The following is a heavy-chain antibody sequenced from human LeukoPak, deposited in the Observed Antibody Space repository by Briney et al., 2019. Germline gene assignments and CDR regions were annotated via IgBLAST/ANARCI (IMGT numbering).Heavy chain of an antibody. CDR1: GFTFSSYA. J-gene: IGHJ4*02. CDR2: ISGSGGST. V-gene: IGHV3-23*01. CDR3: AKDFGARHYFDY. Sequence: GGSLRLSCAASGFTFSSYAMSWVRQAPGKGLEWVSAISGSGGSTYYADSVKGRFTISRDISKNTLYLQMNSLRAEDTAVYYCAKDFGARHYFDYWGQGTLVTVSS. D-gene: IGHD3-3*01.